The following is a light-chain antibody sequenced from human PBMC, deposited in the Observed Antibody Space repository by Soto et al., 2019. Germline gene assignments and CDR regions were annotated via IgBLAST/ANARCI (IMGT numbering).Light chain of an antibody. V-gene: IGLV2-14*01. CDR3: SSYTTRTTLYV. Sequence: QSVLTQPASVSGSPGQSITISCTGTSSDVGSYNYVSWYQLHPGKAPKLMIYEVSNRPSEVSNRFSGSKSGDTASLTISGLQAEDEADYYCSSYTTRTTLYVFGTGTKVTVL. J-gene: IGLJ1*01. CDR1: SSDVGSYNY. CDR2: EVS.